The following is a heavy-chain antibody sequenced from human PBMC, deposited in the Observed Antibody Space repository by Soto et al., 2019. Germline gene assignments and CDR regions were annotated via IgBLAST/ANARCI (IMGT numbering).Heavy chain of an antibody. J-gene: IGHJ4*02. CDR1: GGVIRGYY. V-gene: IGHV4-59*01. CDR2: IRYSGNT. CDR3: ARHYGSGTYPLDY. D-gene: IGHD3-10*01. Sequence: SETLSLTCTVSGGVIRGYYWSWIRQPPGKGLEYIGFIRYSGNTKYNPSLQSRVTFSVDTSKNQFSLRLSSVTAADTAIYYCARHYGSGTYPLDYWGRGTLLTVSS.